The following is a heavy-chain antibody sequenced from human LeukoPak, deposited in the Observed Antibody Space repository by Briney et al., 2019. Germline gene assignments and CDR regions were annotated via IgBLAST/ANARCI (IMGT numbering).Heavy chain of an antibody. D-gene: IGHD3-10*01. CDR2: INSDGSST. CDR1: GFTFSSYW. CDR3: ARDHRGSGSRYYYYYMDV. J-gene: IGHJ6*03. Sequence: PGGSLRLSCAASGFTFSSYWMHWVRQAPGKGLVWVSRINSDGSSTSYADSVKGRFTISRDNAKSTLYLQMNSLRAEDTAVYYCARDHRGSGSRYYYYYMDVWGKGTTVTISS. V-gene: IGHV3-74*01.